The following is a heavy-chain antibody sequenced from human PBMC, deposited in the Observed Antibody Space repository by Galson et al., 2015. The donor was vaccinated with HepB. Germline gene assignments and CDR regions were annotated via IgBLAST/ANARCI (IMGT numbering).Heavy chain of an antibody. D-gene: IGHD2-15*01. CDR3: VIWDYCSGGSCYGMDV. V-gene: IGHV5-51*01. J-gene: IGHJ6*02. CDR2: IYPGDSDT. Sequence: QSGAEVKKPGESLKISCKGSGYSFTSYWIGWVRQMPGKGLEWMGIIYPGDSDTRYSPSFQGQVTISADKSISTAYLQWSSLKASDTAMYYCVIWDYCSGGSCYGMDVWGQGTTVTVSS. CDR1: GYSFTSYW.